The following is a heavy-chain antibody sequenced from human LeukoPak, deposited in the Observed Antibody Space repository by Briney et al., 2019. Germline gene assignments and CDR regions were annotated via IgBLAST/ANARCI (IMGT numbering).Heavy chain of an antibody. J-gene: IGHJ4*02. V-gene: IGHV4-38-2*01. CDR3: ARTDFNLGAGTYYFDY. CDR2: LYHSGST. Sequence: PSETLSLTCAVSGYSLSSGYYWGWIRQPPGKGLEWIASLYHSGSTYSSPSLKSRVTISIATSKSQFSLKLSSVTAADTAVYYCARTDFNLGAGTYYFDYWGQGTLVTVSS. D-gene: IGHD6-19*01. CDR1: GYSLSSGYY.